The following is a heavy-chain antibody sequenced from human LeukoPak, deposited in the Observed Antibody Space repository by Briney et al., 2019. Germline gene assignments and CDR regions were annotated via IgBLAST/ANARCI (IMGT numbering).Heavy chain of an antibody. CDR3: ARGDTMVRGRTDY. V-gene: IGHV1-69*04. J-gene: IGHJ4*02. D-gene: IGHD3-10*01. Sequence: GSSVKVSCKASGGTFSSYAISWVRQAPGQGLEWMGRIIPIFGIANYAQKFQGRVTITADKSTSTAYMELGSLRSEDTAVYYCARGDTMVRGRTDYWGQGTLVTVSS. CDR1: GGTFSSYA. CDR2: IIPIFGIA.